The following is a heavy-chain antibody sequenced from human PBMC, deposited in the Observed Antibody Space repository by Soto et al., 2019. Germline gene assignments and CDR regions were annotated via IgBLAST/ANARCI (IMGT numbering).Heavy chain of an antibody. CDR1: GFTLSSYW. CDR2: ISGSGGST. CDR3: ASRRAEKPY. J-gene: IGHJ4*02. Sequence: PGGSLRLSCAASGFTLSSYWMHWVRQAPGKGLEWVSAISGSGGSTHYADSVKGRFTISRDNSKNTLYLQMNSLRAEDTAVYYCASRRAEKPYWGQGTLVTVSS. V-gene: IGHV3-23*01.